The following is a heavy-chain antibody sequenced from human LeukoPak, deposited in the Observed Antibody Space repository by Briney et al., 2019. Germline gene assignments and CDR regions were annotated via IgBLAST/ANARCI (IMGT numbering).Heavy chain of an antibody. CDR1: ASRFTIYG. CDR2: VSAYNGDT. Sequence: GASGKLCCSAAASRFTIYGISRVWQAQGQGHGWRGGVSAYNGDTNSAQKLQGRVTMTTDTSTSTAYIEMRSLRADDTAVYYCASEAWSYKYYFDDWGQGTLVTVSS. V-gene: IGHV1-18*01. CDR3: ASEAWSYKYYFDD. D-gene: IGHD1-26*01. J-gene: IGHJ4*02.